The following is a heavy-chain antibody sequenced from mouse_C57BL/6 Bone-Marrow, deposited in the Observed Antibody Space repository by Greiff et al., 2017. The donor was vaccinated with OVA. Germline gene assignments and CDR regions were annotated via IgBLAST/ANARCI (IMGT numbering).Heavy chain of an antibody. CDR1: GYTFTSYW. CDR2: IHPNSGST. CDR3: AGYDYSWFAY. V-gene: IGHV1-64*01. Sequence: QVQLQQPGAELVKPGASVKLSCKASGYTFTSYWMHWVKQRPGHGLEWIGMIHPNSGSTNYNEKFKSKATLTVDKSSSTAYMQLSSLTSEDSAVYYCAGYDYSWFAYWGQGTLVTVSA. D-gene: IGHD2-4*01. J-gene: IGHJ3*01.